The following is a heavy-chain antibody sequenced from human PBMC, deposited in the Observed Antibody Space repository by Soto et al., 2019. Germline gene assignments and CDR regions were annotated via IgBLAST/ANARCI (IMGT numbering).Heavy chain of an antibody. CDR1: GFTFSSYG. CDR3: AKGDIVVVPAAPRRLITGTTDDPYNWFDP. V-gene: IGHV3-30*18. Sequence: GGSLRLSCAASGFTFSSYGMHWVRQAPGKGLEWVAVISYDGSNKYYADSVKGRFTISRDNSKNTLYLQMNSLRAEDTAVYYCAKGDIVVVPAAPRRLITGTTDDPYNWFDPWGQGT. J-gene: IGHJ5*02. CDR2: ISYDGSNK. D-gene: IGHD2-2*01.